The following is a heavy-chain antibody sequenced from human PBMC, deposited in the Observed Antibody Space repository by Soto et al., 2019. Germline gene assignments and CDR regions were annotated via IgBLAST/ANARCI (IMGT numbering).Heavy chain of an antibody. D-gene: IGHD6-19*01. CDR2: IYGGDTT. CDR3: ARAVAVAADFDY. CDR1: GFTVSNIY. V-gene: IGHV3-66*01. J-gene: IGHJ4*02. Sequence: GGSLRLSCAVSGFTVSNIYMSWVRQAPGKALECVSVIYGGDTTYYADSVKGRFTVSRDDSKNTLYLQMNTLRPEDTAVYYCARAVAVAADFDYWGQGTLVTVSS.